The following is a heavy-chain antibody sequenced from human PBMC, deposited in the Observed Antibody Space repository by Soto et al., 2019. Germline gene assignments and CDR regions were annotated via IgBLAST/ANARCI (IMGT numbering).Heavy chain of an antibody. CDR1: GGSISSYY. CDR3: ARADGYSYGYADYYYYMDV. D-gene: IGHD5-18*01. V-gene: IGHV4-59*08. J-gene: IGHJ6*03. CDR2: IYYSRST. Sequence: SETLSLTCTVSGGSISSYYWSWIRQPPGKGLEWIGYIYYSRSTNYNPSLKSRVTISVDTSKNQFSLKLSSVTAADTAVYYCARADGYSYGYADYYYYMDVWGKGTTVTVSS.